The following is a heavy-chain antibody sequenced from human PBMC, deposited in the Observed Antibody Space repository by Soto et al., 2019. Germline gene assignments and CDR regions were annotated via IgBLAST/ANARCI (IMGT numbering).Heavy chain of an antibody. V-gene: IGHV4-30-4*01. D-gene: IGHD4-17*01. CDR2: ISNSGST. CDR1: GGSVTSDEDY. CDR3: ATESGSTYGYFDY. Sequence: PSETLSLTCTVSGGSVTSDEDYWSWIRQSPGKGLEWIGYISNSGSTGYNPSLKTRLSMSVDRSKNQFTLRLTSVTAADTAVYFCATESGSTYGYFDYWGQGTRVTVSS. J-gene: IGHJ4*02.